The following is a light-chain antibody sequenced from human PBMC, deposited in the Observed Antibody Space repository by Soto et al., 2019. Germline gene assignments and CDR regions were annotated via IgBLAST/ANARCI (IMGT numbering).Light chain of an antibody. CDR1: SSNIGNNY. J-gene: IGLJ3*02. V-gene: IGLV1-51*01. Sequence: QSVLTQPPSVSAAPGQKVTISCSGSSSNIGNNYVSWYQHLPGTAPKLLIYDNNKRPSGIPDRFSGSKSGTSATLGITGLQTGDEGDYYCGTWDNGLSAGRVFGGGTKLTVL. CDR2: DNN. CDR3: GTWDNGLSAGRV.